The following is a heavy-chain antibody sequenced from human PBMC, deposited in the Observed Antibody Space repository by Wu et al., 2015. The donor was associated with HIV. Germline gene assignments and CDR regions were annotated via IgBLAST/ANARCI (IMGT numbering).Heavy chain of an antibody. J-gene: IGHJ4*02. V-gene: IGHV1-2*02. CDR3: ARDPQEVSGWYTH. D-gene: IGHD6-19*01. Sequence: QVQLEQSGPEVKKPGASVMVSCKASGYNFIDYYIYWVRQAPGQGPEWMGWINSNSGGTNYAQKFQGRVTMTRDTSISTAYMELSRLRFDDTAVYYCARDPQEVSGWYTHWGQGTLVTVSS. CDR2: INSNSGGT. CDR1: GYNFIDYY.